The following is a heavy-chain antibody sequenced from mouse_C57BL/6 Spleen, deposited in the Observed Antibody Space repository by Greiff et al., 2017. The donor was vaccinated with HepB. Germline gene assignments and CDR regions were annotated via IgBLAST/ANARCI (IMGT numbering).Heavy chain of an antibody. D-gene: IGHD1-1*01. CDR2: IDPETGGT. CDR3: TRSRYYGSKGY. J-gene: IGHJ2*01. CDR1: GYTFTDYE. V-gene: IGHV1-15*01. Sequence: VQRVESGAELVRPGASVTLSCKASGYTFTDYEMHWVKQTPVHGLEWIGAIDPETGGTAYNQKFKGKAILTADKSSSTAYMELRSLTSEDSAVYYCTRSRYYGSKGYWGQGTTLTVSS.